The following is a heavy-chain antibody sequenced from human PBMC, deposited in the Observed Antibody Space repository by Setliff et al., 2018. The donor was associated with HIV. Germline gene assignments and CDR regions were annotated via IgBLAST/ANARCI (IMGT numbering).Heavy chain of an antibody. CDR3: ATIRAYYYDSSGQEYFQH. D-gene: IGHD3-22*01. Sequence: GASVKVSCKVSGYTLTEVSIHWVRQAPGKGLEWMGGFDPEYDETVYAQKFQGRVTMTEDTSTDTAYMELSSLTSEDTAMYYCATIRAYYYDSSGQEYFQHWGHGSLVTVSS. J-gene: IGHJ1*01. CDR2: FDPEYDET. CDR1: GYTLTEVS. V-gene: IGHV1-24*01.